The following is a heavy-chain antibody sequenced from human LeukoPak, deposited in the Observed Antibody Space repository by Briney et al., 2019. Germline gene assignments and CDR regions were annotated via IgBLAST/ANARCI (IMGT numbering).Heavy chain of an antibody. CDR3: ARELPGKAVVGRVFDY. CDR1: GFNFENYY. V-gene: IGHV3-21*01. J-gene: IGHJ4*02. D-gene: IGHD6-19*01. CDR2: ISSGSSYI. Sequence: GGSLRLSCVASGFNFENYYMGWVRQAPGKGLEWVSSISSGSSYIYYADSVKGRFTVSRDNAKNSLYLQMNSLRAEDTAVYYCARELPGKAVVGRVFDYWGQGTLVTVSS.